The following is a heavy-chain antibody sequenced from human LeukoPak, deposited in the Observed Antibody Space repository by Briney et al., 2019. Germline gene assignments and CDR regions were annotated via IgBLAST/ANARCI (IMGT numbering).Heavy chain of an antibody. V-gene: IGHV3-23*01. D-gene: IGHD6-6*01. CDR2: ISGGGGST. CDR1: GFTFSSYA. J-gene: IGHJ4*02. Sequence: GGSLRLSCAASGFTFSSYAMSWVRQAPGKGLEWVSAISGGGGSTYYAVSVKGRFTISRANTKNTLYLQIHSPRAEDTDVYSCAKDPQQRPSIAAVDYWGQGTLVTVSS. CDR3: AKDPQQRPSIAAVDY.